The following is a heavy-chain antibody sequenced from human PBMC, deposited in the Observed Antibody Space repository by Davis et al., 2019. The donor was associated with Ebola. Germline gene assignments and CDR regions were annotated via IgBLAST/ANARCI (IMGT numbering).Heavy chain of an antibody. Sequence: PSETLSLTCAVYGGSFSGYYWSWIRQPPGKGLEWIGEINHSGSTNYNPSLKSRVTISVDTSKNQFSLKLSSVTAADTAVYYCASLAFRGAYYDFWSGYPFDYWGQGTLVTVSS. CDR2: INHSGST. CDR1: GGSFSGYY. CDR3: ASLAFRGAYYDFWSGYPFDY. D-gene: IGHD3-3*01. J-gene: IGHJ4*02. V-gene: IGHV4-34*01.